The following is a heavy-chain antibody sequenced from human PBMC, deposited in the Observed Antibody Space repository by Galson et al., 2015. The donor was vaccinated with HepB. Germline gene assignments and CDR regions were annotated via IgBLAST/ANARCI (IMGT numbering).Heavy chain of an antibody. Sequence: SVKVSCKVSGYTPTELSMHWVRQAPGKGLEWMGGFDPEDGETIYAQKFQGRVTMTEDTSTDTAYMELSSLRSEDTAVYYCATSVRKVGTEYYFDYWGQGTLVTVSS. J-gene: IGHJ4*02. V-gene: IGHV1-24*01. CDR2: FDPEDGET. CDR1: GYTPTELS. D-gene: IGHD1-14*01. CDR3: ATSVRKVGTEYYFDY.